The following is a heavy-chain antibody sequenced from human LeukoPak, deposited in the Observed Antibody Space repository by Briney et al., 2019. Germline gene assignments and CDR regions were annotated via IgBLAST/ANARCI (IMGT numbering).Heavy chain of an antibody. CDR3: ARELSSSWYSYYYYGMDV. Sequence: SETLSLTCTVSGGSISSDYWSWIRQPAGKGLEWIGRIYTSGSTNYNPSLKSRVTMSVDTSKNQFSLKLSSVTAADTAVYYCARELSSSWYSYYYYGMDVWGQGTTVTVSS. J-gene: IGHJ6*02. CDR2: IYTSGST. D-gene: IGHD6-13*01. V-gene: IGHV4-4*07. CDR1: GGSISSDY.